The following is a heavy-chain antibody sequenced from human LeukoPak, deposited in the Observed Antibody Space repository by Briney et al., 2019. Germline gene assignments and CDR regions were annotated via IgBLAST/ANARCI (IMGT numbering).Heavy chain of an antibody. J-gene: IGHJ4*02. CDR3: ARDTYCSGGICYSRVGY. D-gene: IGHD2-15*01. CDR2: INTNTGNP. CDR1: GYTFTSYA. V-gene: IGHV7-4-1*02. Sequence: GASVKVSCKASGYTFTSYAMNWVRQAPGQGLEWMGWINTNTGNPTYAQDFTGRFVFSLDTSVSTAYLQISSLKAEDTAVYYCARDTYCSGGICYSRVGYWGQGTLVTVSS.